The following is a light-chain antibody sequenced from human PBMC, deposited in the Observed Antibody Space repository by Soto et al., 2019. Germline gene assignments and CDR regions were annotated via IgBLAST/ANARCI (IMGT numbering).Light chain of an antibody. CDR1: QSISSY. CDR3: QQYNNYPRT. J-gene: IGKJ1*01. Sequence: DIQMTQSPSSLSASVGDRVTITCRASQSISSYLNWYQQKPGKAPKLLIYAASSLQSGVPSRFSGSGSGTDFTLTISNLQPDDFATYFCQQYNNYPRTVGQGTKVDIK. V-gene: IGKV1-39*01. CDR2: AAS.